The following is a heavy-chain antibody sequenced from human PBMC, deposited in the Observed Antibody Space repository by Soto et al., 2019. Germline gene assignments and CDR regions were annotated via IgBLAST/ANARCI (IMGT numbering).Heavy chain of an antibody. CDR1: GGSIRSGGHY. J-gene: IGHJ4*02. CDR3: ARDRSGDFDY. D-gene: IGHD2-15*01. Sequence: QVQLQESGPGLVKPSQTLSLTCSVSGGSIRSGGHYWTWIRQLPGKGLEWIGYIHYSGRTYYNPSLKSRLIISVDTSKNQFSLKLSSVTAADTAMYYCARDRSGDFDYWGQGTLVTVSS. CDR2: IHYSGRT. V-gene: IGHV4-31*03.